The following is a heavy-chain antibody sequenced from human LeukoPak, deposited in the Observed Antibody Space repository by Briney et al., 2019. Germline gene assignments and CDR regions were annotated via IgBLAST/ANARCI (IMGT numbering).Heavy chain of an antibody. D-gene: IGHD6-6*01. J-gene: IGHJ4*02. CDR1: GFTFSTYW. V-gene: IGHV3-74*01. CDR3: ARGGVYSTSAVDY. Sequence: GGSLRLSCAASGFTFSTYWMHWVRQAPGKGLVWVSRINSDGSSTSYADSVRGRFTISRDYAKNTLYLQMNSLRAEDTAVYYCARGGVYSTSAVDYWGQGTLVTVSS. CDR2: INSDGSST.